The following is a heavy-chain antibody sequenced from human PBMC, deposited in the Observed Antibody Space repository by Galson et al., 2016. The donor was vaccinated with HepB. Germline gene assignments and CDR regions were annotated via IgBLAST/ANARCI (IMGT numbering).Heavy chain of an antibody. CDR3: ARVIGGTLDALDT. CDR1: GFIFRIYS. Sequence: SLRLSCAASGFIFRIYSMSWVRQAPGKGLKWVAVISYDGGSNYYADSVKGRFTISRDNSKNTLYLQMNSLRAEDSAVYYCARVIGGTLDALDTWGQGTMVTVSS. D-gene: IGHD2-21*01. CDR2: ISYDGGSN. J-gene: IGHJ3*02. V-gene: IGHV3-30*04.